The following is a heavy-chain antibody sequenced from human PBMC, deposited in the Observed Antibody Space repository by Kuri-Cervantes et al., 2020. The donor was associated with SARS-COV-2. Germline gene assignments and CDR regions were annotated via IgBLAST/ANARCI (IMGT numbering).Heavy chain of an antibody. J-gene: IGHJ6*02. V-gene: IGHV3-30*03. CDR2: ISYDGTIR. CDR3: ARDSVRYYYDKSGYYPPRDYYYYGMDV. Sequence: GESLKISCVVSGFTFSNYGMHWVRQAPGKGLEWVAVISYDGTIRYYADSVKGRFTISRDNSRNTVDLQMNSLRGDDTAVYYCARDSVRYYYDKSGYYPPRDYYYYGMDVWGQGTTVTVSS. CDR1: GFTFSNYG. D-gene: IGHD3-22*01.